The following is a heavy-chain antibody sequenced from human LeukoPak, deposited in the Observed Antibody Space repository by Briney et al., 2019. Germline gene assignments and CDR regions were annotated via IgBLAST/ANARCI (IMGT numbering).Heavy chain of an antibody. CDR1: GFPFSSYW. CDR2: IKHDESEK. Sequence: PGGSLRLSCVASGFPFSSYWMTWVRQAPGKGLEWVANIKHDESEKNYLDSVKGRFTISRDNAQNSLCLQMNGLRVEDTAVYYCTRRLDDWGQGTLVTVSS. J-gene: IGHJ4*02. V-gene: IGHV3-7*01. CDR3: TRRLDD. D-gene: IGHD3-16*01.